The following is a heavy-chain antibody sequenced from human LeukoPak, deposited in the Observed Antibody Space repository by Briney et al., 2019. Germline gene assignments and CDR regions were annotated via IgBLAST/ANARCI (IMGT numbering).Heavy chain of an antibody. CDR1: RFTFSSYS. CDR3: ARERCSGGSCYSGLDY. Sequence: GGSLRLSCATSRFTFSSYSMNWVRQAPGKGLEWVSSISSSSSSIYYADSVKGRFTISRDNAKSSLHLQMNSLRVEDTAVYYCARERCSGGSCYSGLDYWGRGTLVTVSS. CDR2: ISSSSSSI. D-gene: IGHD2-15*01. J-gene: IGHJ4*02. V-gene: IGHV3-21*01.